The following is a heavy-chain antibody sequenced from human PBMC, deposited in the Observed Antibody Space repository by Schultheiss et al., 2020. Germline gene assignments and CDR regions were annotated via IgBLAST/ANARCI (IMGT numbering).Heavy chain of an antibody. CDR3: ARQGSYDYGDYGFGIDP. V-gene: IGHV5-51*01. Sequence: SLRLSCKGSGYSFTSYWIGWVRQMPGKGLEWMGIIYPGDSDTRYSPSFQGQVTISADKSISTAYLQWSSLKASDTAMYYCARQGSYDYGDYGFGIDPWGQGTLVTVSS. CDR1: GYSFTSYW. J-gene: IGHJ5*02. D-gene: IGHD4-17*01. CDR2: IYPGDSDT.